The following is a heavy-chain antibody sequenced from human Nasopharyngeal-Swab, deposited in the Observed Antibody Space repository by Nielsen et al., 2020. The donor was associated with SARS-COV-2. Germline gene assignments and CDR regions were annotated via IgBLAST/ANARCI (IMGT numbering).Heavy chain of an antibody. D-gene: IGHD6-6*01. V-gene: IGHV3-23*01. J-gene: IGHJ5*02. CDR2: ISGSGGST. Sequence: GESLKISCAASGFTVSSYAMSWVRQAPGKGLEWVSAISGSGGSTYYADSVKGRFTISRDNSKNTLYLQMNSLRAEDTAVYYCAKDIAAYISGNWFDPWGQGTLVTVSS. CDR3: AKDIAAYISGNWFDP. CDR1: GFTVSSYA.